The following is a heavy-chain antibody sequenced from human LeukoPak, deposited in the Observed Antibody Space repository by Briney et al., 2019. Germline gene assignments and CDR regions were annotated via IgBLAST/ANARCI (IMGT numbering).Heavy chain of an antibody. CDR1: GFSISRNY. Sequence: PGVSLRLSCAASGFSISRNYMTWVRQAPGEGLEWVSLIYSGGSTSYADSVKGRFTISRDNSKITLYLQMKSLRAEDTAVYYCARKADHQTGGDYWGQGTLVTVST. J-gene: IGHJ4*02. V-gene: IGHV3-66*01. CDR2: IYSGGST. CDR3: ARKADHQTGGDY. D-gene: IGHD1-1*01.